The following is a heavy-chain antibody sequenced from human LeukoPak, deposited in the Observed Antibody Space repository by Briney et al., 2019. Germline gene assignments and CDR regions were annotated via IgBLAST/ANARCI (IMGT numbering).Heavy chain of an antibody. CDR2: MNPNSGDT. D-gene: IGHD3-22*01. V-gene: IGHV1-8*01. CDR3: ARGRQPKYYYGSSGYYYYYYMDV. CDR1: GYTFTSND. Sequence: ASVKVSCKASGYTFTSNDINWVRQATGQGLEWMGWMNPNSGDTGYAQKFQGRVTMTRNTSISTAYMELSSLRSEDTAVYYCARGRQPKYYYGSSGYYYYYYMDVWGKGTTVTVSS. J-gene: IGHJ6*03.